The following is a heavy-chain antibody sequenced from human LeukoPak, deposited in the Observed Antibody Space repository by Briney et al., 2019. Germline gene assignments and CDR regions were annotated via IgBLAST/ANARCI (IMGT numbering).Heavy chain of an antibody. V-gene: IGHV4-30-4*01. J-gene: IGHJ5*02. CDR3: ARPYYYDSRIDP. Sequence: PSQTLSLTCTVSGGSISSGDYYWSWIRQPPGKGLEWIAYMYYSGSTYYNPSLKSRVTISADTSKNQLSLKLSSVTAAHTAVYYCARPYYYDSRIDPWGQGILVTVSS. CDR1: GGSISSGDYY. D-gene: IGHD3-22*01. CDR2: MYYSGST.